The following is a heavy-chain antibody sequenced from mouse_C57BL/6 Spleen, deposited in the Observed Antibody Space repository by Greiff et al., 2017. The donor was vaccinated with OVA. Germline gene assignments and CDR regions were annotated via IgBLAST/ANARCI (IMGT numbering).Heavy chain of an antibody. CDR1: GYTFTSYW. CDR2: IDPNSGGT. Sequence: QVQLKQPGAELVKPGASVKLSCKASGYTFTSYWMHWVKQRPGRGLEWIGRIDPNSGGTKYNEKFKSKATLTVDKPSSTAYMQLSSLTSEDSAVYYCARCYDYDLYYAMDYWGQGTSVTVSS. J-gene: IGHJ4*01. CDR3: ARCYDYDLYYAMDY. V-gene: IGHV1-72*01. D-gene: IGHD2-4*01.